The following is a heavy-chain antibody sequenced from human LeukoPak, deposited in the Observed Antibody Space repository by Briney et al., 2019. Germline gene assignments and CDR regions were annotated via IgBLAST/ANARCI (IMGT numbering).Heavy chain of an antibody. J-gene: IGHJ5*02. V-gene: IGHV1-2*02. D-gene: IGHD1-26*01. CDR1: GYTFTGYY. CDR3: ARGLEWELLS. Sequence: ASVKVSCKTSGYTFTGYYTHWVRQAPGQGLEWMGWINPNSGDTNYAQKFQGRVTMTRDTSISTAYMELSRLRSDDTAVYYCARGLEWELLSWGQGTLVTVSS. CDR2: INPNSGDT.